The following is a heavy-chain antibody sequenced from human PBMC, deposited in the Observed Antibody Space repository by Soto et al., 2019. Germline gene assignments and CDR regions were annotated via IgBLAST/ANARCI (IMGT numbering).Heavy chain of an antibody. Sequence: QVQLVQSGAXXKKPGASXXVSCKASGYTFTSYAMHWVRQAPXXRLEWMGWINAGNGNTKYSQKLQGRVTITRDTSASTAYMELSSLRSEDTAVYYCARSIVVVTALDYWGQGTLVTVSS. D-gene: IGHD2-21*02. CDR1: GYTFTSYA. CDR3: ARSIVVVTALDY. CDR2: INAGNGNT. J-gene: IGHJ4*02. V-gene: IGHV1-3*05.